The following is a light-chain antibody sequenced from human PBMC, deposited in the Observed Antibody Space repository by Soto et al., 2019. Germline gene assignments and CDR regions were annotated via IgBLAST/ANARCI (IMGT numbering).Light chain of an antibody. CDR2: AAS. CDR3: LQHHTYPRT. V-gene: IGKV1-9*01. J-gene: IGKJ1*01. CDR1: QGISSY. Sequence: DIKLTQSPSFLSASVGDRVTMTCRASQGISSYLAWYQQKPAKAPKRLIYAASSLQSGVPSRFSGSGSGTEFTLTISSLQPEDSATYYCLQHHTYPRTFGQGTKV.